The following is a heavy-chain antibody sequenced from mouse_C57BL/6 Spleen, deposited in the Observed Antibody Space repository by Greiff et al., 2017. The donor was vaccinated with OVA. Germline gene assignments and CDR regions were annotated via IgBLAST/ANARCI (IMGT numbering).Heavy chain of an antibody. D-gene: IGHD1-1*01. CDR3: AGHDYGSSYDWFAY. CDR2: IYPGDGDT. Sequence: QLKESGPALVKPGASVKISCKASGYAFSSSWMNWVKQRPGKGLEWIGRIYPGDGDTNYNGKFKGKATLTADKSSSTAYMQLSSLTSEDSAVYFCAGHDYGSSYDWFAYWGQGTLVTVSA. J-gene: IGHJ3*01. CDR1: GYAFSSSW. V-gene: IGHV1-82*01.